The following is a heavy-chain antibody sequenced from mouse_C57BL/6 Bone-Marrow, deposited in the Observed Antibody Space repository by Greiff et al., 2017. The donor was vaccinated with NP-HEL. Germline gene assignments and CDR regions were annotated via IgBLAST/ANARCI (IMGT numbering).Heavy chain of an antibody. J-gene: IGHJ1*03. D-gene: IGHD1-1*01. Sequence: EVKLVESGPELVKPGASVKISCKASGYSFTDYNMNWVKQSNGKSLEWIGVINPNYGTTSYNQKFKGKATLTVDQSSSTAYMQLNSLTSEDSAVYYCARGVYYYGSSYWYFDVWGTGTTVTVSS. V-gene: IGHV1-39*01. CDR3: ARGVYYYGSSYWYFDV. CDR1: GYSFTDYN. CDR2: INPNYGTT.